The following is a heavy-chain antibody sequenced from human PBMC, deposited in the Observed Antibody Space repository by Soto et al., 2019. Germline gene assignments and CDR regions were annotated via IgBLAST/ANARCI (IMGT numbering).Heavy chain of an antibody. Sequence: SENLSLTCTVSGGSISSHYWSWIRQPPGQGLEWIGYIYYSGRTNYNPSLKSRVTISVDTSKIQFSLRLSSVSAADTAVYFRARLDGYVQYFDYWGKGALVTVSS. D-gene: IGHD5-12*01. CDR3: ARLDGYVQYFDY. V-gene: IGHV4-59*08. CDR2: IYYSGRT. J-gene: IGHJ4*02. CDR1: GGSISSHY.